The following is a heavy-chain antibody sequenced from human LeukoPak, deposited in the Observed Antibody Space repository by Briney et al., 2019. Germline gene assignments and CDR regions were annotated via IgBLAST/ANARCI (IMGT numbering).Heavy chain of an antibody. D-gene: IGHD3-22*01. Sequence: GESLKISCKGSGFSFTNYWIAWVRQMPGKGLEWMGIIYPGDSDTKYSPSFQDQVTISADKSINTAYLHWRSLKASDTAMYYCARLSMIDTFDIWGLGTVVTVSS. CDR3: ARLSMIDTFDI. CDR2: IYPGDSDT. V-gene: IGHV5-51*01. J-gene: IGHJ3*02. CDR1: GFSFTNYW.